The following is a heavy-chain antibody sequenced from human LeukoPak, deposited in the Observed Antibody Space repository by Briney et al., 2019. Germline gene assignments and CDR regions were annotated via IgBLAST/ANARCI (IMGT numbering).Heavy chain of an antibody. CDR3: ARGGTLEYFQH. J-gene: IGHJ1*01. V-gene: IGHV3-48*03. CDR2: ISSSGSTI. Sequence: GGSLRLSCAASGFTFSSYEMNWVSQAPGKGLEWVSYISSSGSTIYYADSVKGRFTISRDNAKNSLYLQMNSLRAEDTAVYYCARGGTLEYFQHWGQGTLVTVSS. CDR1: GFTFSSYE.